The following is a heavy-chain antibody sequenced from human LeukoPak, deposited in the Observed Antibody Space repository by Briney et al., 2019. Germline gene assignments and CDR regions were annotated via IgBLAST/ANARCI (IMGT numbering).Heavy chain of an antibody. Sequence: SETLSLTCVVSGGSISSGTHYWSWIRQPPGKGLEWIGCLYYNGHTNYNPSLKSRVTIPVDTSENQFSLKMTSVTAADTAVYYCARGPYSSSWHSPLDYWGQGALVTVSS. CDR3: ARGPYSSSWHSPLDY. D-gene: IGHD6-13*01. CDR2: LYYNGHT. CDR1: GGSISSGTHY. J-gene: IGHJ4*02. V-gene: IGHV4-61*01.